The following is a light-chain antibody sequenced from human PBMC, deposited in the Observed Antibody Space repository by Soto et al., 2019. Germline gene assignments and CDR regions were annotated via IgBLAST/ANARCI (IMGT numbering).Light chain of an antibody. CDR3: QQSFSSSWT. J-gene: IGKJ1*01. Sequence: DIQMTQSPASLSASIGDRVIITCRASQSISNYLNWYQHKPGRAPKFLIYPASSLQSGVPSRFSGSVSGTDFTPTISSLKREDFGTYVCQQSFSSSWTFGQGTKVE. CDR2: PAS. CDR1: QSISNY. V-gene: IGKV1-39*01.